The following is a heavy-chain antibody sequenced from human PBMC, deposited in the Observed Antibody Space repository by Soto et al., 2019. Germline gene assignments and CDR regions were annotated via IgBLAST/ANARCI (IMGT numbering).Heavy chain of an antibody. D-gene: IGHD6-6*01. CDR3: ARQSPYSSSSSVYYGMDV. CDR2: IDPSDSYT. V-gene: IGHV5-10-1*01. Sequence: GESLKISCKGSGYSFTSYWISWVRQMPGKGLEWMGRIDPSDSYTNYSPSFQGHVTISADKSISTAYLQWSSLKASDTAMYYCARQSPYSSSSSVYYGMDVWGQGTTVTVS. J-gene: IGHJ6*02. CDR1: GYSFTSYW.